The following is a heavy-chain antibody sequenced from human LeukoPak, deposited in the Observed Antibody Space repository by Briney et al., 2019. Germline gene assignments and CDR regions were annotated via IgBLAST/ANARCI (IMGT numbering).Heavy chain of an antibody. Sequence: ASVKVSCKASGGTFSSYAISWVRQAPGQGLEWMGGIIPIFGTANYAQKFQGRVTITTDESTSTAYMELSSLRSEDTAVYYCARAFAAANAFDIWGQGTMVTVSS. CDR2: IIPIFGTA. D-gene: IGHD2-2*01. CDR3: ARAFAAANAFDI. CDR1: GGTFSSYA. J-gene: IGHJ3*02. V-gene: IGHV1-69*05.